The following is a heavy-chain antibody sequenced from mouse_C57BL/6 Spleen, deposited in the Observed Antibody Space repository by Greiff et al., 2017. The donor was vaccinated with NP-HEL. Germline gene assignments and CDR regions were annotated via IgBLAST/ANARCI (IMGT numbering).Heavy chain of an antibody. J-gene: IGHJ1*03. CDR3: TREDYGSSYSYWYFDV. Sequence: EVKVVESGEGLVKPGGSLKLSCAASGFTFSSYAMSWVRQTPEKRLEWVAYISRGGDYIYYADTVKGRFTISRDNARYTLYLQMSSLKSEDTAMYYCTREDYGSSYSYWYFDVWGTGTTVTVSS. D-gene: IGHD1-1*01. CDR1: GFTFSSYA. CDR2: ISRGGDYI. V-gene: IGHV5-9-1*02.